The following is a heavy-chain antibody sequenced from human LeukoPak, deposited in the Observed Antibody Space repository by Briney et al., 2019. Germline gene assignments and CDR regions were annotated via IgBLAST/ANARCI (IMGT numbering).Heavy chain of an antibody. J-gene: IGHJ3*02. V-gene: IGHV3-33*01. CDR1: GFIFSNYG. Sequence: GGSLRLSCAASGFIFSNYGIHWVRQAPGKGLEWVALIWYDGSNKYYADSVKGRFTISRDSSKDTLYLQMNSLRAEDTAVYYCARDRGSGYAFDIWGQGTMVTVSS. CDR2: IWYDGSNK. CDR3: ARDRGSGYAFDI. D-gene: IGHD3-22*01.